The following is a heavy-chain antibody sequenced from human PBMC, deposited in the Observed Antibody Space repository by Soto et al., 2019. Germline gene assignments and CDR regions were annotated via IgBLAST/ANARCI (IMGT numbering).Heavy chain of an antibody. V-gene: IGHV4-59*01. CDR3: ARIGGYHGPLDY. CDR2: TYHRGST. CDR1: GVSISRYF. Sequence: SSETLSLTCSVSGVSISRYFWSWIRRAPGGGLEWIGYTYHRGSTNYSPSLKSRVAISLDTSENQFSLKVNSVTAADTAVYYCARIGGYHGPLDYWGQGTPVTVS. D-gene: IGHD3-16*02. J-gene: IGHJ4*02.